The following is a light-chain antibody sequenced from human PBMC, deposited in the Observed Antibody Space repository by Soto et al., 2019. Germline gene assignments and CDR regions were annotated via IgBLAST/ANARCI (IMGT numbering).Light chain of an antibody. Sequence: IVLTQSPGTLSLSPGERTTLSCRASQSISRYLAWYQQKPGQGPRLLIYGAPSRATGTPDRFSGSGSGTDFTLTIKRLEPEDFALYYCQQYGSSPPTFGQGTQVDIK. V-gene: IGKV3-20*01. CDR2: GAP. J-gene: IGKJ1*01. CDR3: QQYGSSPPT. CDR1: QSISRY.